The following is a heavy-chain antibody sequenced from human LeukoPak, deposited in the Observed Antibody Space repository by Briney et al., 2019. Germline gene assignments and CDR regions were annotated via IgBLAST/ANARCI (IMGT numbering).Heavy chain of an antibody. CDR1: GFTFSSYW. D-gene: IGHD4-17*01. CDR2: IKQDGSEK. V-gene: IGHV3-7*01. Sequence: GGSLSLSCAASGFTFSSYWMSWVRQAPGKGLEWVANIKQDGSEKYYVDSVKGRFTISRDNAENSLYLQMNSLRAEDTAVYYCARVAYGDYDFDYWGQGTLVTVSS. CDR3: ARVAYGDYDFDY. J-gene: IGHJ4*02.